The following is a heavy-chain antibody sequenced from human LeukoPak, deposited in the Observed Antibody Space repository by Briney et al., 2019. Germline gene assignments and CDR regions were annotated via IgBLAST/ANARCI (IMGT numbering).Heavy chain of an antibody. CDR3: ASRGIAAATQYFDY. D-gene: IGHD6-13*01. Sequence: ASVKVSCKASGYTFTGYYMHWVRQAPGQGLEWMGRINPNSGGTNYAQKFQGRVTMTRDTSISTAYMELSRLRSDDTAVYYCASRGIAAATQYFDYWGQGTLATVSS. CDR2: INPNSGGT. CDR1: GYTFTGYY. J-gene: IGHJ4*02. V-gene: IGHV1-2*06.